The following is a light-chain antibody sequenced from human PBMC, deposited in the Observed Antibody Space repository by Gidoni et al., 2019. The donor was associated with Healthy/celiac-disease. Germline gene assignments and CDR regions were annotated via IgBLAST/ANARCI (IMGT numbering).Light chain of an antibody. CDR2: DAS. CDR3: QQYDNLPF. CDR1: QDISNY. J-gene: IGKJ4*01. V-gene: IGKV1-33*01. Sequence: GDRVTITCQASQDISNYLDWYQQKPGKAPKLLIYDASNLETGVPSRFSGSGSGTDFTFTISSLQPEDIATYYCQQYDNLPFFGGGTKVEIK.